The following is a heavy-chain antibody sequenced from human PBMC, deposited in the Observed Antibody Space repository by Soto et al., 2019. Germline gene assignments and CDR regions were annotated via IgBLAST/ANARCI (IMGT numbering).Heavy chain of an antibody. Sequence: SETLSLTCTVSGGSISSGGYYWSWIRQHPGKGLEWIGTIYFSGTTYYNPSLKSRVTISVDTSKNQFSLNLGSVTASDTAVYYCARRDRSGFSYWLDTWGQGTLVTVSS. CDR1: GGSISSGGYY. J-gene: IGHJ5*02. D-gene: IGHD3-22*01. CDR3: ARRDRSGFSYWLDT. CDR2: IYFSGTT. V-gene: IGHV4-31*03.